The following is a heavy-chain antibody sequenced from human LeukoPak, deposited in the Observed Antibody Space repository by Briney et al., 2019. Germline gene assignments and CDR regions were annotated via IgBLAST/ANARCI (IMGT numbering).Heavy chain of an antibody. CDR3: ARVRYGSMVRGVIANYYYYMDV. CDR2: IYTSGST. V-gene: IGHV4-4*07. D-gene: IGHD3-10*01. Sequence: PSETLSLTCTVSGGSISSYYWSWIRQPAGKGLEWIGRIYTSGSTNYNPSLKSRVTMSVDTSKNQFSLKLSSVTAADTAVYYCARVRYGSMVRGVIANYYYYMDVWGKGTTVTISS. J-gene: IGHJ6*03. CDR1: GGSISSYY.